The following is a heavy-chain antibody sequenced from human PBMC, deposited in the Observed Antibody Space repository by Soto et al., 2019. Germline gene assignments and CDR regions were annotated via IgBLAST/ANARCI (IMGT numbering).Heavy chain of an antibody. CDR1: GFTFSNFW. CDR2: IYSDGSGT. D-gene: IGHD5-18*01. Sequence: GGSLRLSCAASGFTFSNFWMHWVRQAPGKGLVWVSRIYSDGSGTTYADSVKGRFTISRDNAKSTLYLQMNSLRAEDMAVYYCATLNSFGSDYWGRGTLVTVSS. CDR3: ATLNSFGSDY. V-gene: IGHV3-74*01. J-gene: IGHJ4*02.